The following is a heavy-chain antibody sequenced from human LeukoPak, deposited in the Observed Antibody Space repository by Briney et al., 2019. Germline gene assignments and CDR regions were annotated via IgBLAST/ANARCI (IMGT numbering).Heavy chain of an antibody. D-gene: IGHD3-16*01. CDR3: ATGLGDYYYYYMDV. CDR2: INPNSGGT. V-gene: IGHV1-2*02. Sequence: ASVKVSCKASGYTFTGYFMNWVRQAPGQGLEWMGWINPNSGGTNYAQKFQGRVTMTRDTSISTAYMELSRLRSDDTAVYYCATGLGDYYYYYMDVWGKGTTVTVSS. J-gene: IGHJ6*03. CDR1: GYTFTGYF.